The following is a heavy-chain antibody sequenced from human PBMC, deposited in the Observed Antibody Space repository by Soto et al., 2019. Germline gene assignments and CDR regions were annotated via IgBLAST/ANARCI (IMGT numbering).Heavy chain of an antibody. CDR2: INPNSGGT. CDR3: ARDNGCGDYQLDY. CDR1: GYSFTGYY. Sequence: GASVKVSCKASGYSFTGYYMHWVRQAPGQGLEWMGWINPNSGGTNYAQKFQGWVTMARDTSISKAYMELSRLRSDDTAVYYCARDNGCGDYQLDYWGQGTLVTVSS. V-gene: IGHV1-2*04. J-gene: IGHJ4*02. D-gene: IGHD4-17*01.